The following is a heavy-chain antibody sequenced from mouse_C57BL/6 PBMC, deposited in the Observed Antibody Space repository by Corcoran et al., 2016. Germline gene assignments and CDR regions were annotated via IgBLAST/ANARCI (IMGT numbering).Heavy chain of an antibody. J-gene: IGHJ4*01. D-gene: IGHD3-2*02. V-gene: IGHV1-19*01. Sequence: EVQLQQSGPVLVKPGASVKMSCTASGSTFTDYYMNWVKQSHGKSLEWIGVINPYNGGTSYNQKFKGKATLTVDKSSSTAYMELNSLTSADSAGYYCAGGSGSGAMDYWGQGTAVTVSS. CDR3: AGGSGSGAMDY. CDR2: INPYNGGT. CDR1: GSTFTDYY.